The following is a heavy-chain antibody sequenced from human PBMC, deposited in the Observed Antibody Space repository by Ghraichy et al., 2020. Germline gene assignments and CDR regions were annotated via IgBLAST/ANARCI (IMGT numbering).Heavy chain of an antibody. J-gene: IGHJ4*02. D-gene: IGHD4-17*01. V-gene: IGHV3-30*18. Sequence: GGSLRLSCAASGFTFSRYGMHWVRQAPGKGLEWVTVISRDGSKVYCADSVKGRFTSSRDNSKNTLYLQMNSLTAEDTAVYYCAKDDYDSELDYWGQGALVTVSS. CDR2: ISRDGSKV. CDR3: AKDDYDSELDY. CDR1: GFTFSRYG.